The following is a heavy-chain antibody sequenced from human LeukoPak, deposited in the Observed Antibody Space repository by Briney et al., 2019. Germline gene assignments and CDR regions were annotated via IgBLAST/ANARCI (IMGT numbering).Heavy chain of an antibody. CDR3: ARVSVYSGYYDSSGYFRFDY. Sequence: SWVRQHPGKGLEWIGYIYYSGSTYYNPSLKSRVTISVDTSKNQFSLKLSSVTAADTAVYYCARVSVYSGYYDSSGYFRFDYWGQGTLVTVSS. J-gene: IGHJ4*02. V-gene: IGHV4-31*02. CDR2: IYYSGST. D-gene: IGHD3-22*01.